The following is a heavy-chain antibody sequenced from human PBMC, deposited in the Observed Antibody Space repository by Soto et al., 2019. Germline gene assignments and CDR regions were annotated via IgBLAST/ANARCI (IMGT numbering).Heavy chain of an antibody. V-gene: IGHV1-2*02. Sequence: ASVKVSCKASGYTFTGYYMHWVRQAPGQGLEWMGWINPNSGGTNYAQKFQGRVTITRDRSVSTAYMELSNLRSDDTAMYYCARSPVAGSDALDIWGQGTMVTVSS. J-gene: IGHJ3*02. D-gene: IGHD1-1*01. CDR1: GYTFTGYY. CDR3: ARSPVAGSDALDI. CDR2: INPNSGGT.